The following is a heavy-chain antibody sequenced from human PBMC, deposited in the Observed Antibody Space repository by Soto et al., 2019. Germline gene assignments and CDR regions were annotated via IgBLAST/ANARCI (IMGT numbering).Heavy chain of an antibody. D-gene: IGHD1-1*01. J-gene: IGHJ4*02. CDR1: GGSFTSNN. V-gene: IGHV3-11*06. Sequence: LTCSVSGGSFTSNNWWTWVRQPPGKGLEWISYSSNSGTFSRYADSVKGRFSISRDNTKNLLYLQMNSLRAEDTAVYYCARSGDNYNRLDYWGQGTPVTVS. CDR2: SSNSGTFS. CDR3: ARSGDNYNRLDY.